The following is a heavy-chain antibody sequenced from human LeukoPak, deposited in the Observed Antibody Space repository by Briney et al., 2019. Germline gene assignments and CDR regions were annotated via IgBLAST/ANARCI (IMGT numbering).Heavy chain of an antibody. J-gene: IGHJ3*02. V-gene: IGHV4-59*01. CDR1: GGSISSYY. D-gene: IGHD6-6*01. CDR3: ARGSKAARNDAFDI. CDR2: IYYSGGT. Sequence: SETLSLTCTVSGGSISSYYWSWIRQPPGKGLEWIGYIYYSGGTNYNPSLKSRVTISVDTSENQFSLKLSSVTAADTAVYYCARGSKAARNDAFDIRGQGTMVTVSS.